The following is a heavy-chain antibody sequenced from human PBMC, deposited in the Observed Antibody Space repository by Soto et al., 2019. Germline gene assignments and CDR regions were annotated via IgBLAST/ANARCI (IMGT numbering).Heavy chain of an antibody. V-gene: IGHV3-33*01. CDR1: GFTFSSYG. Sequence: QVQLVQSGGGVVQPGGSLRLSCAASGFTFSSYGMHWVRQAPGKGLEWVAVIWYDGSKIYYADSVKGRFTISRDNSKSTLYLQMNSLRAEDTAVYYCARPLEQHQLGFGIGVWGQGSPVTVSS. D-gene: IGHD6-13*01. CDR3: ARPLEQHQLGFGIGV. CDR2: IWYDGSKI. J-gene: IGHJ6*01.